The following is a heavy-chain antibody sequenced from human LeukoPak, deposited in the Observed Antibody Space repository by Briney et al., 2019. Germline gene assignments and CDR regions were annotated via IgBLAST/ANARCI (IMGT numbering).Heavy chain of an antibody. V-gene: IGHV1-18*01. D-gene: IGHD1-26*01. Sequence: GASVKVSCKASGYTFTSYGISWVRQAPGQGLEWMGWISAYNGNTNYAQKLQGRVTMTTDTSTSTAYMELRSLRSDDTAVYYCARDGVLKWEIGQAFDIWGQGTMVTVSS. CDR3: ARDGVLKWEIGQAFDI. CDR2: ISAYNGNT. CDR1: GYTFTSYG. J-gene: IGHJ3*02.